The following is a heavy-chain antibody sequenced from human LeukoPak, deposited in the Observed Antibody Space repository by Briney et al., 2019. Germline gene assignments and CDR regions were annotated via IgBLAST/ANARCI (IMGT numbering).Heavy chain of an antibody. V-gene: IGHV3-7*01. D-gene: IGHD3-22*01. CDR1: GFTFRSYW. Sequence: GGSLRLSCAASGFTFRSYWMSWVRQAPGKGLGWVANIKQDGSEKYYADSVKGRFTISRDKAKNSLYLQMNSLRAEDTAVYYCARRHHYYDSSGRFDYWGQGTLVTVSS. CDR3: ARRHHYYDSSGRFDY. CDR2: IKQDGSEK. J-gene: IGHJ4*02.